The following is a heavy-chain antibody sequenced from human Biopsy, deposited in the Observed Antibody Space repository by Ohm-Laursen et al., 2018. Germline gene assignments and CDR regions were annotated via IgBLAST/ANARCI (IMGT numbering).Heavy chain of an antibody. J-gene: IGHJ2*01. D-gene: IGHD5-24*01. CDR2: IYFTGRT. CDR1: GGPIDSYY. CDR3: ASAGYNPDWNFDL. V-gene: IGHV4-59*12. Sequence: SETLSLTCTVSGGPIDSYYWSWIRQPPGKALEWIGYIYFTGRTSYNPSLKSRVTMSVNTSKKQFSLRLSSVTAADTAVYYCASAGYNPDWNFDLWDRGTRVTVSS.